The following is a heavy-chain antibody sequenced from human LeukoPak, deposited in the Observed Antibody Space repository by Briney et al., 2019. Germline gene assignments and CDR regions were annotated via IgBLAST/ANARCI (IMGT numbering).Heavy chain of an antibody. CDR3: ARQGYNWNYPRTGYYYYYGMDV. V-gene: IGHV4-39*01. CDR2: IYYSGST. Sequence: SETLSLTCTVSGGSISSSSYYWGWIRQPPGKGLEWIGSIYYSGSTYYNPSLKSRVTISVDTSKSQFSLKLSSVTAADTAVYYCARQGYNWNYPRTGYYYYYGMDVWAKGPRSPSPQ. CDR1: GGSISSSSYY. J-gene: IGHJ6*01. D-gene: IGHD1-7*01.